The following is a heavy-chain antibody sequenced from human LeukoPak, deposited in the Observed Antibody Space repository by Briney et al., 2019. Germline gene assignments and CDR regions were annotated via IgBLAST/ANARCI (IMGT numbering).Heavy chain of an antibody. V-gene: IGHV3-9*01. Sequence: GGSLRLSCAASGFTFDEYAMHWVRQAPGKGLEWVSGISWNSGLIDYADSVKGRFTVSRDNAKNSLYLQMNSLKAEDTAFYYCAKVGIFGLVTYYFDYWGQGTLVTVSS. CDR3: AKVGIFGLVTYYFDY. J-gene: IGHJ4*02. CDR1: GFTFDEYA. CDR2: ISWNSGLI. D-gene: IGHD3/OR15-3a*01.